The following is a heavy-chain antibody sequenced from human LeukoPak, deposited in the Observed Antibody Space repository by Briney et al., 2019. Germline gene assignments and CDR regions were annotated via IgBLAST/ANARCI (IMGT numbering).Heavy chain of an antibody. Sequence: GGSLRLSCAASGFTFSNAWMSWVRQAPGKGLEWVGHIKSKTDGGTTDYAAPVKGRFTISRDDSKNTLYLQMNSLKTEDTAVYYCTTDSQPDTAMVTSFVYWGQGTLVTVSS. V-gene: IGHV3-15*01. J-gene: IGHJ4*02. CDR1: GFTFSNAW. CDR2: IKSKTDGGTT. D-gene: IGHD5-18*01. CDR3: TTDSQPDTAMVTSFVY.